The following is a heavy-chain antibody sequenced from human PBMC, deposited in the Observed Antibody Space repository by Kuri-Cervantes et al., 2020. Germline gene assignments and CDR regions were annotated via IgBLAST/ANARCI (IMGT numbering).Heavy chain of an antibody. CDR2: LGQSGPNT. V-gene: IGHV3-66*02. D-gene: IGHD5-12*01. J-gene: IGHJ4*02. CDR1: GFTFINAW. CDR3: ARGGGYSGYCLDY. Sequence: GESLKISCTGSGFTFINAWMNWVRQAPGKGLEWVSGLGQSGPNTNYADSVKGRFTISRDQSRTTLYLQMNSLGTEDTAVYYCARGGGYSGYCLDYWGQGTLVTVSS.